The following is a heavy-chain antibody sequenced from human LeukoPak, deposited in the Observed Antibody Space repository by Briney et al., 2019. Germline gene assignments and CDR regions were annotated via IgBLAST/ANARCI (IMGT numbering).Heavy chain of an antibody. J-gene: IGHJ4*02. CDR2: ISAYNGNT. Sequence: ASVKVSCKASGGTFSSYAISWVRQAPGQGLEWMGWISAYNGNTNYAQKLQGRVTMTTDTSTSTAYMELRSLRSDDTAVYYCARASWVAPLNYWGQGTLVTVSS. CDR3: ARASWVAPLNY. D-gene: IGHD2-15*01. CDR1: GGTFSSYA. V-gene: IGHV1-18*01.